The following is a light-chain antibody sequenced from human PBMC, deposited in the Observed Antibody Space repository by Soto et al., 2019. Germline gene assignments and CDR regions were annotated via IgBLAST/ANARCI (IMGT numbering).Light chain of an antibody. V-gene: IGKV3-20*01. J-gene: IGKJ2*01. CDR3: QQYGSSPPYT. CDR1: HSVSSSY. CDR2: GAS. Sequence: EIVLTQSPGTLSLSPGERATLSCRASHSVSSSYLAWYQQKPGQAPRLLIYGASSRATGIPDMFSGSGSGTDFNLTISRLEPEDFAVYYCQQYGSSPPYTFGQGTKLEIK.